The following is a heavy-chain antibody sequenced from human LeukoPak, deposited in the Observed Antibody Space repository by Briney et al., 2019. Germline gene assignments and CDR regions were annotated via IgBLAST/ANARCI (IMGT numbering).Heavy chain of an antibody. D-gene: IGHD2-2*01. CDR1: GYTFTSYY. CDR2: INPSGGST. V-gene: IGHV1-46*01. Sequence: ASVKVSCKASGYTFTSYYMHWVRQAPGQGLEWMGIINPSGGSTSYAQKFQGRVTMTRDMSTSTVYMELSSLRSEDTAVYYCARESYCSSTSCYAFDIWGQGTMVTVSP. CDR3: ARESYCSSTSCYAFDI. J-gene: IGHJ3*02.